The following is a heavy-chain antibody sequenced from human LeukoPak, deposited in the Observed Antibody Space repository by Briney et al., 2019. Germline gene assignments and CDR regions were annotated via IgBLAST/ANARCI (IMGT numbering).Heavy chain of an antibody. CDR1: GFTFSSYA. CDR2: ISGRGSST. V-gene: IGHV3-23*01. J-gene: IGHJ4*02. D-gene: IGHD4-23*01. Sequence: GGSLRLSCAASGFTFSSYAMSWVRQAPGKGLEWVSDISGRGSSTYHADSVKGRFTISRDNSKNTLYLQMNSLRAEDTAVYYCAKRAYGANSGDYWGQGTLVTVSS. CDR3: AKRAYGANSGDY.